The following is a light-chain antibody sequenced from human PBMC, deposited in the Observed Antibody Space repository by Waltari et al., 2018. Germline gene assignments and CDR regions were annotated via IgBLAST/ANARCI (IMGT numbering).Light chain of an antibody. J-gene: IGLJ3*02. V-gene: IGLV1-40*01. CDR1: SPKLGPGYA. CDR2: GNS. Sequence: QSVLTQPPPVSGAPGQRVTIPCTGSSPKLGPGYALPWYQQLPGTAPKLLIYGNSNRPSGVPDRFSGSKSGTSASLAITGLQAEDEADYYCQSYDSSLSGYWVFGGGTKLTVL. CDR3: QSYDSSLSGYWV.